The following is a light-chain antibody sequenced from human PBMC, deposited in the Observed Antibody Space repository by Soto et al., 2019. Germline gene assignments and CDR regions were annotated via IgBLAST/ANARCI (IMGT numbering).Light chain of an antibody. CDR3: SSYTISSAPV. CDR1: SSDVGGYNY. J-gene: IGLJ2*01. Sequence: QSVLTQPASVSGSPGQSITISCTGTSSDVGGYNYVSWYQQHPGKAPKLMIYDVSNRPSGVSNRFSGSKSGNTASLSISGLQAEDESYYYCSSYTISSAPVFGGGTKLTVL. V-gene: IGLV2-14*01. CDR2: DVS.